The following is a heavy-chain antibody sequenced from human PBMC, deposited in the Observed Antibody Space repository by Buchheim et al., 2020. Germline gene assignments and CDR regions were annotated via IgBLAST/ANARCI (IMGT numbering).Heavy chain of an antibody. CDR3: ARGYSGYEYYFDY. CDR1: GGSISSYY. CDR2: IYYSGST. Sequence: QVQLQESGPGLVKPSETLSLTCTVSGGSISSYYWSWIRQPPGKGLEWIGYIYYSGSTNYNPSLKSRVTISVDTSQNQFSLKLSSVTAADTAVYYCARGYSGYEYYFDYWGQGTL. V-gene: IGHV4-59*01. D-gene: IGHD5-12*01. J-gene: IGHJ4*02.